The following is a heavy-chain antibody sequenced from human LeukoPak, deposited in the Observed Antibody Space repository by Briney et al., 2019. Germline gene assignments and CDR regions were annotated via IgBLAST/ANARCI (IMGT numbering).Heavy chain of an antibody. D-gene: IGHD3-10*02. V-gene: IGHV1-69*05. J-gene: IGHJ6*03. Sequence: ASVKVSCKASGSTFSSYAISWVRQAPGQGLEWMGGIIPIFGTANYAQKLQGRVTMTTDTSTSTAYMELRSLRSDDTAVYYCARSGPSVHYYMDVWGKGTTVTVSS. CDR3: ARSGPSVHYYMDV. CDR2: IIPIFGTA. CDR1: GSTFSSYA.